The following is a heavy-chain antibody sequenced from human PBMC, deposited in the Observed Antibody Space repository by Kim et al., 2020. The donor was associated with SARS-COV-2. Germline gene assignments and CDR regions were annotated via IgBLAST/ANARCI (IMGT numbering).Heavy chain of an antibody. V-gene: IGHV6-1*01. D-gene: IGHD6-19*01. CDR3: ARDSIAVAGTVDY. J-gene: IGHJ4*02. Sequence: YAVSVKSRITITPDTSKNQFSLQLNSVTPEDTAVYYCARDSIAVAGTVDYWGQGTLVTVSS.